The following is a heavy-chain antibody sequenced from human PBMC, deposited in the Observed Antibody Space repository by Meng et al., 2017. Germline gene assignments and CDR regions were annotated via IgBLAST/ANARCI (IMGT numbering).Heavy chain of an antibody. CDR1: GYSISSGYY. V-gene: IGHV4-38-2*02. Sequence: GSLRLSCAVSGYSISSGYYWGWIRQPPGKGLEWIGSIYHSGSTYYNPSLKSRVTISVDTSKNQFSLKLSPVTAADTAVYYCARDMGARGWFDPWGQGTLVTVSS. CDR3: ARDMGARGWFDP. CDR2: IYHSGST. D-gene: IGHD1-26*01. J-gene: IGHJ5*02.